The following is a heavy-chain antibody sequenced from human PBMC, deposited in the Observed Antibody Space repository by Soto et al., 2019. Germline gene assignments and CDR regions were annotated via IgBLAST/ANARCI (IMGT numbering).Heavy chain of an antibody. D-gene: IGHD1-1*01. CDR3: VRDRDGYNSNWFDP. V-gene: IGHV3-48*03. J-gene: IGHJ5*02. CDR2: ISSSGSTI. Sequence: GSLRLSCAASGFTFSSYEMNWVRQAPGKGLEWVSYISSSGSTIYYADSVKGRFTISRDNAKNSLYLQMNSLRAEDTAVYYCVRDRDGYNSNWFDPWGQGTLVTVSS. CDR1: GFTFSSYE.